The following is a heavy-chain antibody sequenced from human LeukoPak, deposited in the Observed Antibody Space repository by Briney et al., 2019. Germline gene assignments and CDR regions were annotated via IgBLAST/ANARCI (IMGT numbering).Heavy chain of an antibody. CDR2: INHSGST. Sequence: SETLSLTCAVYGGSFRGYYWRCIRQPPGKGLEWIGEINHSGSTNYNPSLKSRVTISVDTSKNQFSLKLSSVTAADTAVYYCARLSGDHSGSYPHSFDNCGQGTLVTVSS. J-gene: IGHJ4*02. D-gene: IGHD3-10*01. V-gene: IGHV4-34*01. CDR3: ARLSGDHSGSYPHSFDN. CDR1: GGSFRGYY.